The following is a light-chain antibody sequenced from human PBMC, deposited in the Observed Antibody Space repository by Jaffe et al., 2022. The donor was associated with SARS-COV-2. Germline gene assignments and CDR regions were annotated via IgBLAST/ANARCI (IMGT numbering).Light chain of an antibody. CDR2: EVS. CDR1: SSDIGDYNF. Sequence: QSALTQPPSASGSPGQSVTISCTGTSSDIGDYNFVSWYQQHPGKAPKLIIYEVSTRPSGVPDRFSGSKSGNTASLTVSGLQAEDEADYYCSSYAGSNNLGVFGTGTKVTVL. CDR3: SSYAGSNNLGV. J-gene: IGLJ1*01. V-gene: IGLV2-8*01.